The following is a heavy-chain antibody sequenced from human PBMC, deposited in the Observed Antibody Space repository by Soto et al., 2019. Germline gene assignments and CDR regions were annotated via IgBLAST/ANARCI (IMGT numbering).Heavy chain of an antibody. CDR2: IWYDGSNK. V-gene: IGHV3-33*01. J-gene: IGHJ4*02. D-gene: IGHD3-22*01. CDR1: GFTFSSYG. CDR3: ARMEYYYDSSGYLYY. Sequence: GGSLRLSCAASGFTFSSYGMHWVRRAPGKGLEWVAVIWYDGSNKYYADSVKGRFTISRDNSKNTLYLQMNSLRAEDTAVYYCARMEYYYDSSGYLYYWGQGTLVTVSS.